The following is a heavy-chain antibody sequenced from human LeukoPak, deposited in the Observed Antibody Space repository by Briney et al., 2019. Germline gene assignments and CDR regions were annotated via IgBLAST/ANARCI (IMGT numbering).Heavy chain of an antibody. V-gene: IGHV3-30-3*01. CDR3: ARRMYYYDSSGFDY. CDR1: GFTFSSYA. J-gene: IGHJ4*02. CDR2: ISYDGSNK. D-gene: IGHD3-22*01. Sequence: GGSLRLSCAASGFTFSSYAMHWVRQAPGKGLEWVAVISYDGSNKYYADSVKGRFTISRDNSKNTLYLQMNSLRAEYTAVYYCARRMYYYDSSGFDYWGQGTLVTVP.